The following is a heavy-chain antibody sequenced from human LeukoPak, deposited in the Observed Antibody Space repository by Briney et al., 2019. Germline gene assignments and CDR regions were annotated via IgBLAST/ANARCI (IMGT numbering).Heavy chain of an antibody. CDR2: INPSGGST. Sequence: ASVKVSCKASGYTFTSYYMHWVRQAPGQGLEWMGIINPSGGSTSYAQKFQGRVTMTRDTSTSTVYMELSSLRSEDTAVYYCARDSSGWYPGDPQYYFDYWGQGTLVTVSS. CDR1: GYTFTSYY. J-gene: IGHJ4*02. CDR3: ARDSSGWYPGDPQYYFDY. D-gene: IGHD6-19*01. V-gene: IGHV1-46*03.